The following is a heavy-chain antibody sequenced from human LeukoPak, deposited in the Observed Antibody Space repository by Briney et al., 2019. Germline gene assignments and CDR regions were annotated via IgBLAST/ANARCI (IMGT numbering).Heavy chain of an antibody. V-gene: IGHV3-48*03. D-gene: IGHD6-6*01. J-gene: IGHJ4*02. Sequence: GGSLRLSCAASGFTFSSYEMNWVRQAPGEGLEWVSYISSSGSTIYYADSVKGRFTISRDNAKNSLYLQMNSLRAADTAVYYCARRGGSSSLGYWGQGTLVTVSS. CDR2: ISSSGSTI. CDR3: ARRGGSSSLGY. CDR1: GFTFSSYE.